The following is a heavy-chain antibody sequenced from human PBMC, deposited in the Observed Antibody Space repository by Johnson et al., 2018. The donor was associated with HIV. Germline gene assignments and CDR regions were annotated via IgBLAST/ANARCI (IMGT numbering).Heavy chain of an antibody. CDR3: AKSTQATILRESGPYGAFHI. D-gene: IGHD2-2*01. J-gene: IGHJ3*02. CDR1: GFTLGSYG. Sequence: LVESGGPAVQPGRSLRLSCAASGFTLGSYGMHWVRQAPGKGLEWVAVISYDGSNKYYADSVKGRFTISRDNSKSTLYVQMNSLRVEDTAVYYCAKSTQATILRESGPYGAFHIWGQGTMVTVSS. CDR2: ISYDGSNK. V-gene: IGHV3-30*18.